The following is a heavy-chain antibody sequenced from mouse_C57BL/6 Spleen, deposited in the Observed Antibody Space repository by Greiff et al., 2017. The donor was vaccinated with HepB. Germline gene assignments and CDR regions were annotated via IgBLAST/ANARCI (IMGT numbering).Heavy chain of an antibody. D-gene: IGHD2-4*01. CDR2: INPSSGYT. Sequence: VKLMESGAELAKPGASVKLSCKASGYTFTSYWMHWVKQRPGQGLEWIGYINPSSGYTKYNQKFKDKATLTADKSSSTAYMQLSSLTYEDSAVYYCARVYYDYDGAMDYWGQGTSVTVSS. CDR3: ARVYYDYDGAMDY. J-gene: IGHJ4*01. CDR1: GYTFTSYW. V-gene: IGHV1-7*01.